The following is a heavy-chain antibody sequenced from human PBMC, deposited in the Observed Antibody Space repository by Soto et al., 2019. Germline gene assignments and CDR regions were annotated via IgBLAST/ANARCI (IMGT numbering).Heavy chain of an antibody. V-gene: IGHV4-59*01. CDR3: ARDLKAGDAFDI. J-gene: IGHJ3*02. Sequence: QVQLQESGPGLVKPSETLSLTCTVSGGSISSYYWSWIRQPPGEGLEWIGYIYYSGSTNYNPSLKSRVTISVDTSKNQFSLKLSSVTAADTAVYYCARDLKAGDAFDIWGQGTMVTVSS. CDR2: IYYSGST. D-gene: IGHD6-13*01. CDR1: GGSISSYY.